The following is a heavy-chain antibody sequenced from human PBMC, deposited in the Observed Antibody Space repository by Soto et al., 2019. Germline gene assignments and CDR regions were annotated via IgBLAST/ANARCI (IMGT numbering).Heavy chain of an antibody. D-gene: IGHD3-3*01. V-gene: IGHV1-18*01. J-gene: IGHJ6*02. CDR3: AGPFGVVIRDYYYGMDV. Sequence: ASVKVSCKASGYTFTSYGISWVRQAPGQGLEWMGWISAYNGNTNYAQKLQGRVTMTTDTSASTAYMELRSLRSDDTAVYYCAGPFGVVIRDYYYGMDVWGQGTTVTVSS. CDR2: ISAYNGNT. CDR1: GYTFTSYG.